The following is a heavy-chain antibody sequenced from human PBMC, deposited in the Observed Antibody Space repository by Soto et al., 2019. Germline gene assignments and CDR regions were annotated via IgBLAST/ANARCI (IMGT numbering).Heavy chain of an antibody. CDR1: GFTFSGSA. Sequence: EVQLVESGGGLVQPGGSLKLSCAASGFTFSGSAMHWVRQASGKGLEWVGRIRSKANSYATAYAASVKGRFTISRDDSKKTAYLQMNSLKTEDTAVYYCTRRYSPYGMEVWGQGTKVTVSS. J-gene: IGHJ6*02. CDR2: IRSKANSYAT. CDR3: TRRYSPYGMEV. V-gene: IGHV3-73*01. D-gene: IGHD1-1*01.